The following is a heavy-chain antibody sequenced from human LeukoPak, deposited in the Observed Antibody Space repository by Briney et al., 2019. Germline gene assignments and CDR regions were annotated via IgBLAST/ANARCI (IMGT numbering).Heavy chain of an antibody. V-gene: IGHV3-53*01. CDR2: IYSGGKT. Sequence: GGSLRLSCAASGFTVSGTYMSWVRQVPGKGLEWVSVIYSGGKTYYADSVKGRFTISRDNSKNTLYLQMDSLRAEDTAVYYCARVSGNYYRWFDSWGQGTLVTVSS. CDR3: ARVSGNYYRWFDS. CDR1: GFTVSGTY. D-gene: IGHD1-26*01. J-gene: IGHJ5*01.